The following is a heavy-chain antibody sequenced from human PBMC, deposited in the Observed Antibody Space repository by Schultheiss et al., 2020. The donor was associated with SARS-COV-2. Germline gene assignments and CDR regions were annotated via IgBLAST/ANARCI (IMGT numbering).Heavy chain of an antibody. CDR2: IYYSGST. CDR3: ARDQPYSSSQNPDAFDI. V-gene: IGHV4-31*03. D-gene: IGHD6-13*01. CDR1: GGSISSGGYY. Sequence: SETLSLTCTVSGGSISSGGYYWSWIRQHPGKGLEWIGYIYYSGSTYYNPSLKSRVTISVDTSKNQFSLKLSSVTAADTAVYYCARDQPYSSSQNPDAFDIWGQGTMVTVSS. J-gene: IGHJ3*02.